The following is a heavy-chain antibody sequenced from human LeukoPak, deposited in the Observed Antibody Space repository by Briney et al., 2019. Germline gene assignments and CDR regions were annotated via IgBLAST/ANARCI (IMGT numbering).Heavy chain of an antibody. CDR3: ARLQYCSGTSCYWFDP. CDR2: IYHTGST. CDR1: GGSISSGGYS. J-gene: IGHJ5*02. D-gene: IGHD2-2*01. V-gene: IGHV4-30-2*01. Sequence: SQTLSLTCAVSGGSISSGGYSWGWIRQPPGKGLEWIGYIYHTGSTYYNPSLKSRVTISVDTSKNQFSLRLSSVTAADTAVYYCARLQYCSGTSCYWFDPWGQGTLVTVSS.